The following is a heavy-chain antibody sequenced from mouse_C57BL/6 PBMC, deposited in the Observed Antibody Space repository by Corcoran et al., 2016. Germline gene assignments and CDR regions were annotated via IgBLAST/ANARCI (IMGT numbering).Heavy chain of an antibody. CDR2: INTYSGVP. D-gene: IGHD2-3*01. V-gene: IGHV9-3*01. Sequence: QIQLVQSGPELKKPGETVKISCKASGYTFTTYGMSWVKQAPGKGLKWMGWINTYSGVPTYADDFKGRFAFSLETSASTAYLQINNLKNEDTATYFCARGLLPYAMDYWGQGTSVTVSS. J-gene: IGHJ4*01. CDR1: GYTFTTYG. CDR3: ARGLLPYAMDY.